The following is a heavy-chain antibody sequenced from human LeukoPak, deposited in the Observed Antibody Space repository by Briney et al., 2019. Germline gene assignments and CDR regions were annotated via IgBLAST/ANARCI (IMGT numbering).Heavy chain of an antibody. J-gene: IGHJ4*02. CDR2: NTGSGGTT. CDR3: AREASSSNPDY. V-gene: IGHV3-23*01. D-gene: IGHD6-13*01. Sequence: GGSLRLSCAASGFTFSSYTMSWVRQAPGKGLEWVSANTGSGGTTYYADSVRGRFTISRDNSKNMLYLQMNSLRAEDTALYYCAREASSSNPDYWGQGTPVTVSS. CDR1: GFTFSSYT.